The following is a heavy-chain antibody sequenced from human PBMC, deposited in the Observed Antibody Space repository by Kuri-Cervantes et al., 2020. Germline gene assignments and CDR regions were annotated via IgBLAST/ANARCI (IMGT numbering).Heavy chain of an antibody. CDR1: GFTFSSYW. CDR3: ARDGATYYYDSSGYGDAFDI. Sequence: GESLKISCAASGFTFSSYWMSWVRQAPGKGLEWVSGINWNGGSTGYADSVKGRFTISRDNAKNSLYLQMNSLRAEDTALYHCARDGATYYYDSSGYGDAFDIWGQGTMVTVSS. J-gene: IGHJ3*02. V-gene: IGHV3-20*01. D-gene: IGHD3-22*01. CDR2: INWNGGST.